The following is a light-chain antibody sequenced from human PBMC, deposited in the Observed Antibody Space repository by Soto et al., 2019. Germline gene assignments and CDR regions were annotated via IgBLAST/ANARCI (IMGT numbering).Light chain of an antibody. CDR1: QGINSY. V-gene: IGKV1-9*01. J-gene: IGKJ3*01. CDR2: GAS. Sequence: DIPLTQSPSFLSASVGDKVTITCRASQGINSYLAWYQKKPGKAPKLLIYGASTLQSGVPSRFSGSGSGTEFTLTISSLQHEDSTTYYWQQLNTYSFGPGTKVNIK. CDR3: QQLNTYS.